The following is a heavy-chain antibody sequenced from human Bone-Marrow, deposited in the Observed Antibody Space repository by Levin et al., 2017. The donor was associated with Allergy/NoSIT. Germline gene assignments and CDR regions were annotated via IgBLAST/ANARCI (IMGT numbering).Heavy chain of an antibody. Sequence: ESGPTLVKPTQTLTLTCTFSGFSLGPSSVGVGWIRQPPGKALEWLALIYGNDDKRYSPSLKSRLTITKDTSKNHVVFTMTNMDPVDTATYYCAHRATIAALDSWGQGTLVTVSS. J-gene: IGHJ4*02. D-gene: IGHD5-24*01. CDR1: GFSLGPSSVG. CDR3: AHRATIAALDS. CDR2: IYGNDDK. V-gene: IGHV2-5*01.